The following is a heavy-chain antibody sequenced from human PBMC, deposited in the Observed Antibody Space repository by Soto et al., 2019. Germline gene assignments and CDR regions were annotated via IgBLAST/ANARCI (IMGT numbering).Heavy chain of an antibody. D-gene: IGHD3-10*01. CDR3: AREGGRSSGSYWDDY. CDR2: IRAYNGNK. J-gene: IGHJ4*02. Sequence: QVQLVQAGAEVKKPWASVKVSCKASGYTFTSYGISWVRQAPGQGLEWMGWIRAYNGNKNYAQKVQGRVTMTTDTYTSTAYMELRSLRSDDTAVYYCAREGGRSSGSYWDDYWGQGTLVTVSS. V-gene: IGHV1-18*01. CDR1: GYTFTSYG.